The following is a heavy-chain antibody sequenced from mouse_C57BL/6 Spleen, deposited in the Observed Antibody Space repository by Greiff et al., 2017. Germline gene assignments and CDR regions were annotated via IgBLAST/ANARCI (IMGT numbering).Heavy chain of an antibody. Sequence: EVKLMESGGGLVKPGGSLKLSCAASGFTFSSYTMSWVRQTPEKRLEWVATISGGGGNTYYPDSVKGRFTISRDNAKNTLYLQMSSLRSEDTALYYCARQGIYYDYDDAMDYWGQGTSVTVSS. CDR1: GFTFSSYT. CDR2: ISGGGGNT. V-gene: IGHV5-9*01. CDR3: ARQGIYYDYDDAMDY. J-gene: IGHJ4*01. D-gene: IGHD2-4*01.